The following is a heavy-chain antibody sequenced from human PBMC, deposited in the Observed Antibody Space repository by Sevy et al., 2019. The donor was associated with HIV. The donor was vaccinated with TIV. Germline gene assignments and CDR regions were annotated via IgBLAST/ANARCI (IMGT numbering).Heavy chain of an antibody. Sequence: SETLSLTCTVFGDSVSSGTYHWSWIRQPPGKGLEWIGYIYYSGTTNFNPSLRSRVTMSVDTSENQFSLKLNSMNAADTAVYYCARRSTALVAGHYYGLDVWGQGTTVTVSS. CDR1: GDSVSSGTYH. J-gene: IGHJ6*02. V-gene: IGHV4-61*01. D-gene: IGHD5-18*01. CDR2: IYYSGTT. CDR3: ARRSTALVAGHYYGLDV.